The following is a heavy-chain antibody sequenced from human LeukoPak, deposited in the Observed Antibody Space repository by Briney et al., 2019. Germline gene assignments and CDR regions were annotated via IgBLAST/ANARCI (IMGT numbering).Heavy chain of an antibody. D-gene: IGHD4-17*01. CDR3: AYQGYGDGH. CDR2: IYHSGST. CDR1: GGSISSGSYY. Sequence: SETLSLTCTVSGGSISSGSYYWSWIRQPAGKGLEWIGEIYHSGSTNYNPSLKSRVTISVDTSKNQFSLKLSSVTAADTAVYYCAYQGYGDGHWGQGTLVTVSS. J-gene: IGHJ4*02. V-gene: IGHV4-61*10.